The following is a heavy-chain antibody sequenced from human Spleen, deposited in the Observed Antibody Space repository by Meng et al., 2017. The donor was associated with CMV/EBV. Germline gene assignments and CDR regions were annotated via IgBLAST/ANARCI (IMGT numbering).Heavy chain of an antibody. Sequence: GGSLRLSCAASGFSVSRNDMSWVRQAPGKGLEWVSIILGGGNTYYADSVKGRFTISRDTSKNTLYLQMNSLRPEDTAVYYCATDLAGRSRLGIPVAGTPGYWGQGTLVTVSS. V-gene: IGHV3-66*02. CDR1: GFSVSRND. D-gene: IGHD6-19*01. CDR3: ATDLAGRSRLGIPVAGTPGY. CDR2: ILGGGNT. J-gene: IGHJ4*02.